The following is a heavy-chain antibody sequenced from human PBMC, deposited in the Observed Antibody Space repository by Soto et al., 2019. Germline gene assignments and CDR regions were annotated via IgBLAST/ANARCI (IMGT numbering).Heavy chain of an antibody. D-gene: IGHD2-15*01. V-gene: IGHV3-11*06. CDR3: VRGGGGGLFDP. CDR1: GFTFGDSY. J-gene: IGHJ5*02. Sequence: QVQLVESGGGLVPPGGSLRLSCAGSGFTFGDSYMSWIRQAPGKGLEWLSYISPGSRYPAYADSVKGRFTISRDNVKRSLYLQMMSLTAEDTAIYYCVRGGGGGLFDPWGQGIMVTVSS. CDR2: ISPGSRYP.